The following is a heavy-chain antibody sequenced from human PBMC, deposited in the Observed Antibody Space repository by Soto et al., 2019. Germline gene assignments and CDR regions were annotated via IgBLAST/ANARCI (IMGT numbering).Heavy chain of an antibody. J-gene: IGHJ4*02. Sequence: PSETLSLTCTVSGGSISTSNYYWGWVRQPPGKGLDWIGNIYYSGTTYYNPSLKSRVTISVDTSKNQFSLKLNSVTAADTAVYYCATFVVPASRHTGFDFWGPGTLVTVSS. CDR3: ATFVVPASRHTGFDF. V-gene: IGHV4-39*01. CDR2: IYYSGTT. D-gene: IGHD2-21*02. CDR1: GGSISTSNYY.